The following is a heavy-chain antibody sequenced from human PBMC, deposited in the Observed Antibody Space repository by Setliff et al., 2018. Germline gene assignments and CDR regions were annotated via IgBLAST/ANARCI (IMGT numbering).Heavy chain of an antibody. D-gene: IGHD3-3*01. J-gene: IGHJ5*02. CDR2: VSASGST. Sequence: ASETLSLTCTVSGASISDYYWTWIRQPAGKELEWIGRVSASGSTTYNPSLKSRVTMSVDTSRNQISLNLTSVTAAGTAMYYCARERTIFGILVISGWFDPWGQGTVVTVSS. V-gene: IGHV4-4*07. CDR3: ARERTIFGILVISGWFDP. CDR1: GASISDYY.